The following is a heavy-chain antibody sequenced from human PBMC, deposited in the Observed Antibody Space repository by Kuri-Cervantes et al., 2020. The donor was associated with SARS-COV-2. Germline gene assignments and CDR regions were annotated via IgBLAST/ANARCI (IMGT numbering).Heavy chain of an antibody. CDR2: TNYSGTT. CDR3: ARLRRHNNAWFVTGYYMDV. V-gene: IGHV4-34*01. Sequence: GSLRLSCAVYGGSFSDNHWTWVRQPPGKGLEWIGETNYSGTTNYNPSLKSRVTMSVDTSKNQFSLNLTSVTAADTAVYYCARLRRHNNAWFVTGYYMDVWGKGTTVTVSS. D-gene: IGHD3-10*01. CDR1: GGSFSDNH. J-gene: IGHJ6*03.